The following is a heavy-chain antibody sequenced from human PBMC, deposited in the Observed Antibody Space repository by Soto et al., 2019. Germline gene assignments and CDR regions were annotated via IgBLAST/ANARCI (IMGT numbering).Heavy chain of an antibody. CDR2: IYYSGST. Sequence: SETLSLTCTVSGGSISSSSYYWGWIRQPPGKGLEWIGSIYYSGSTYYNPSLKSRVTISVDTSKNQFSLKLSSVTAADTAVYYCARSPDVDYDFWSGYSNWFDPWGQGTLVTVSS. D-gene: IGHD3-3*01. CDR1: GGSISSSSYY. V-gene: IGHV4-39*01. CDR3: ARSPDVDYDFWSGYSNWFDP. J-gene: IGHJ5*02.